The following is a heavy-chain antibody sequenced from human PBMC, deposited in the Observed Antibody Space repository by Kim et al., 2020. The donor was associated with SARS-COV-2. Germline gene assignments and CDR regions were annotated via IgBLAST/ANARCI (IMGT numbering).Heavy chain of an antibody. J-gene: IGHJ4*02. CDR2: INPSGGST. D-gene: IGHD6-19*01. Sequence: ASVKVSCKASGYTFTSYYMHWVRQAPGQGLEWMGIINPSGGSTSYAQKFQGRVTMTRDTSTSTVYMELSSLRSEDTAVYYCAREGSFRGGWYVYGYWGQGTLVTVSS. V-gene: IGHV1-46*01. CDR1: GYTFTSYY. CDR3: AREGSFRGGWYVYGY.